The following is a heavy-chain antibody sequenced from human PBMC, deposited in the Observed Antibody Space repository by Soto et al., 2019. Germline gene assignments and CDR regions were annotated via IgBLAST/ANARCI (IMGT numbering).Heavy chain of an antibody. D-gene: IGHD4-17*01. V-gene: IGHV3-30*18. CDR1: GFTFDSYG. CDR3: AKDLLPNTVTTCGS. J-gene: IGHJ5*02. CDR2: ISSDGNNK. Sequence: QVQLVESGGGVVQPGRSLRLSCAASGFTFDSYGMHWVRQAPGKGLEWVAVISSDGNNKYYADSVKGRFTISRDNFKNPLYLQMSSLRADDTAVYYCAKDLLPNTVTTCGSWGQGTLVTVSS.